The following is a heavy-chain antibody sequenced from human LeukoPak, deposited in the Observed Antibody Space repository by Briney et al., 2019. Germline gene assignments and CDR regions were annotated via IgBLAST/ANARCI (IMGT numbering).Heavy chain of an antibody. CDR3: ARGSGDDYLSFDY. CDR2: INPSDGST. D-gene: IGHD5-12*01. V-gene: IGHV1-46*01. J-gene: IGHJ4*02. Sequence: ASVKVSCKASGYTFTSYYMRWVRQAPGQGLEWLGIINPSDGSTTYAQKFQGRVTMTRDTSTSTVYMELSSLRSDDTAVYYCARGSGDDYLSFDYWGQGTLLTVSS. CDR1: GYTFTSYY.